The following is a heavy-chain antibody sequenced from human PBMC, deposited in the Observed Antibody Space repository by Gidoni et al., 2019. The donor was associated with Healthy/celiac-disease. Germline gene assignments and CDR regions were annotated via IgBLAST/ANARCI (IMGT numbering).Heavy chain of an antibody. CDR2: IYSGGST. D-gene: IGHD3-22*01. Sequence: EVQLVESGGGLIQPGGSLRLSCAASGFTVSSNYMSWVRQAPGKGLEWVSVIYSGGSTYYADSVKGRFTISRDNSKNTLYRQMNSLRAEDTAVYYCARAWDSSGSDAFDIWGQGTMVTVSS. CDR3: ARAWDSSGSDAFDI. CDR1: GFTVSSNY. J-gene: IGHJ3*02. V-gene: IGHV3-53*01.